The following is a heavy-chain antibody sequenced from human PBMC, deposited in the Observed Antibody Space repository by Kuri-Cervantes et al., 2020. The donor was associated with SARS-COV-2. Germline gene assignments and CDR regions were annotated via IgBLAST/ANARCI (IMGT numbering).Heavy chain of an antibody. CDR1: GLILSDHY. CDR2: SRNKANSYTT. CDR3: AKHSLSGSSSAGGMDV. J-gene: IGHJ6*02. D-gene: IGHD6-13*01. Sequence: AESLSLSCVVSGLILSDHYMEWVRQAPGRGLEWVGRSRNKANSYTTEYAASAKGRFSISRDESKNLLYLQMDSLKTEDTAVYYCAKHSLSGSSSAGGMDVWGQGTTVTVSS. V-gene: IGHV3-72*01.